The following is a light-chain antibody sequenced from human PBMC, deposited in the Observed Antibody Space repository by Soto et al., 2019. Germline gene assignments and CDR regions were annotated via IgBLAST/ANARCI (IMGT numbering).Light chain of an antibody. V-gene: IGLV2-14*01. CDR3: SSYSISTAYL. CDR1: SSDVGGYDY. Sequence: QSALAQPASVSGSPGQSITISCTGTSSDVGGYDYVSWYRLHPGKAPKLMVFEVNNRPSGVSYRFSGSKSGNTAPLTISGLQAEDEADYFCSSYSISTAYLFGTGTKVTVL. J-gene: IGLJ1*01. CDR2: EVN.